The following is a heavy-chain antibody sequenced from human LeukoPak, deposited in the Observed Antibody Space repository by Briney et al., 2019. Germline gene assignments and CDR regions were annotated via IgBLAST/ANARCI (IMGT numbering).Heavy chain of an antibody. V-gene: IGHV3-21*01. CDR1: GFTFSSYR. CDR2: ISSSSSYI. D-gene: IGHD5-12*01. J-gene: IGHJ4*02. Sequence: GGSLRLSCAASGFTFSSYRMNWVRQAPGKGLEWVSSISSSSSYIYYADSVKGRFTISRDNAKNSLYLQMNSLRAEDTAVYYCARVDFRSGYVFDYWGQGTLVTVSS. CDR3: ARVDFRSGYVFDY.